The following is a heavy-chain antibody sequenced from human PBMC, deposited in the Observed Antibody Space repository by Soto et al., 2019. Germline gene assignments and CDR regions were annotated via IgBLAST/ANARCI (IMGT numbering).Heavy chain of an antibody. CDR2: INAGNGNT. Sequence: VASVKVSCKASGYTFTSYAMHWVRQAPGQRLEWMGWINAGNGNTKYSQKFQGRVTITADKSTSTAYMELSSLRSEDTAVYYCARSYARGYFDYWGQGTLVTVSS. V-gene: IGHV1-3*01. CDR3: ARSYARGYFDY. D-gene: IGHD1-26*01. CDR1: GYTFTSYA. J-gene: IGHJ4*02.